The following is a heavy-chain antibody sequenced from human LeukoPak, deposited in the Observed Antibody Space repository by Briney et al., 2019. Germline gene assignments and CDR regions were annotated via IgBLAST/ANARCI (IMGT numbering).Heavy chain of an antibody. J-gene: IGHJ6*02. CDR1: GFTFSSYW. D-gene: IGHD2-15*01. Sequence: GGSLRLSCAASGFTFSSYWMHWVRHAPGKGLVWVSRINSDGSSTSYADSVKGRFTISRDSAKNTLYLQMNSLRAEDTAVYYCARDRSYCSGGSCYSYYYGMDVWGQGTTVTVSS. CDR2: INSDGSST. V-gene: IGHV3-74*01. CDR3: ARDRSYCSGGSCYSYYYGMDV.